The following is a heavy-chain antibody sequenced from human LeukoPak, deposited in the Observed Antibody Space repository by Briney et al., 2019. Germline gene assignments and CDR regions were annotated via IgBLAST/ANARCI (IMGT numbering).Heavy chain of an antibody. CDR3: ATGSCYYFDY. D-gene: IGHD3-10*01. V-gene: IGHV4-34*01. J-gene: IGHJ4*02. CDR1: GGSFSGYY. Sequence: SETLSLTCAVYGGSFSGYYWSWIRQPPGKGLEWIGEINHSGSTNYNPSLKSRVTISVDTSKNQFSLKLSSVTAADTAVYYCATGSCYYFDYWGQGTLVTASS. CDR2: INHSGST.